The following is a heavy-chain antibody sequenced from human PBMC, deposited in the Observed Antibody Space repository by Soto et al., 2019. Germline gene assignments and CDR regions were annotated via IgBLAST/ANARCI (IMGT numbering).Heavy chain of an antibody. CDR2: VNPDGSVT. J-gene: IGHJ4*02. D-gene: IGHD3-3*02. Sequence: EVQLVESGGNLVLPGGSLRLSCAASGFTFSSYWMYWVRQAPGKGLVWVSRVNPDGSVTSYADSVKGRFTVSRDNAKNMLYLQMNKLSVEDTAIYYCAQDISSIPESWGQGTLVTVSS. CDR1: GFTFSSYW. CDR3: AQDISSIPES. V-gene: IGHV3-74*01.